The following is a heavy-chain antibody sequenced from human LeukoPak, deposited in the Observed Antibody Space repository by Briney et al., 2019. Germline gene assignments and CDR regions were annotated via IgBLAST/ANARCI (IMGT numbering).Heavy chain of an antibody. CDR3: ARGDGGYYYGMDV. Sequence: GGSLRLSCAASGFTFNRYEMNWVRQAPGKGLEWVSYISGSGSTIYYADSVKGRFTISRDNAKNSLYLQMNSLRAEDTAVYYCARGDGGYYYGMDVRGRGTTVTVSS. CDR1: GFTFNRYE. J-gene: IGHJ6*02. CDR2: ISGSGSTI. D-gene: IGHD5-24*01. V-gene: IGHV3-48*03.